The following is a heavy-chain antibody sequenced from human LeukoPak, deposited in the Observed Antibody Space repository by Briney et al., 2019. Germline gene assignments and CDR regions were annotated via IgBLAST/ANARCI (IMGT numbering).Heavy chain of an antibody. Sequence: SETLSLTCTVSGGSISSSSYYWGWIRQPPGKGLEWIGSIYYSGSTYYNPSLKSRVTISVDTSKNQFSLKLSSVTAADTAVYYCARTLYYTHYPDYWGQGTLVTVSS. CDR2: IYYSGST. D-gene: IGHD4-11*01. V-gene: IGHV4-39*01. CDR3: ARTLYYTHYPDY. J-gene: IGHJ4*02. CDR1: GGSISSSSYY.